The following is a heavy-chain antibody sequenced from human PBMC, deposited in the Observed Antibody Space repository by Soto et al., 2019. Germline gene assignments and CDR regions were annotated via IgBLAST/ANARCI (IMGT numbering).Heavy chain of an antibody. Sequence: EVQVVESGGGLVQPGGSLRLSCAASGFTFSRHWMSWVRQAPGKGLEWVANIKYDGSEENYVDSVKGRFTISRDNSKNSLYLQMNSLRDEDMAVYYCARDWAAGPQGIDYWGQGTLVTVSS. CDR1: GFTFSRHW. CDR2: IKYDGSEE. J-gene: IGHJ4*02. V-gene: IGHV3-7*01. CDR3: ARDWAAGPQGIDY. D-gene: IGHD6-19*01.